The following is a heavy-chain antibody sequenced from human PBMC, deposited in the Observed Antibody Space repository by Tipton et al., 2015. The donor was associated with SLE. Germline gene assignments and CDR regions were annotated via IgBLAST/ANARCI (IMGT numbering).Heavy chain of an antibody. D-gene: IGHD2-15*01. V-gene: IGHV4-39*07. CDR1: CGSVSSSSKY. CDR3: ATAYCSGGNCFWEYFEN. J-gene: IGHJ1*01. Sequence: GLVKPSETLSLTCTVSCGSVSSSSKYWAWIRQPPGKGLGWIGSIYYTGTTTYYNSFPKSRVTMSVDTSKNQFSLKLHSVTAADTAVYYCATAYCSGGNCFWEYFENWGQGTLVTVSS. CDR2: IYYTGTTT.